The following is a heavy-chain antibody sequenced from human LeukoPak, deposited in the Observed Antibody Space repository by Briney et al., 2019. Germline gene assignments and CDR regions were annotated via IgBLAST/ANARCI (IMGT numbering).Heavy chain of an antibody. Sequence: GGSLRLSCAASGFTYSNVWMNWVRQAPGKGLEWVGRIKTNAEGGTLDYTAPVKGRFTISRDDSKNTLYLQMDSLEVEDTGMYYCTTGIDDEGGYWGQGTLVTVSS. V-gene: IGHV3-15*07. D-gene: IGHD3-3*02. J-gene: IGHJ4*02. CDR3: TTGIDDEGGY. CDR1: GFTYSNVW. CDR2: IKTNAEGGTL.